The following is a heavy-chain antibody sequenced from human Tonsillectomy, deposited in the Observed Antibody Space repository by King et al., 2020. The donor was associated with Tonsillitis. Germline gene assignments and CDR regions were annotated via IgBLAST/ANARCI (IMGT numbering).Heavy chain of an antibody. D-gene: IGHD1-20*01. CDR1: GYTFINFY. Sequence: VQLVESGADVKKPGASVKVSCKTSGYTFINFYIHWVRQAPGQGLEWMGWNNPYSGGTNYAPKFQGRVTMTRDTSISTAYMELSGLRSDGTAVYFCARGGNNWNYAFDIWGQGTMVTVSS. V-gene: IGHV1-2*02. J-gene: IGHJ3*02. CDR2: NNPYSGGT. CDR3: ARGGNNWNYAFDI.